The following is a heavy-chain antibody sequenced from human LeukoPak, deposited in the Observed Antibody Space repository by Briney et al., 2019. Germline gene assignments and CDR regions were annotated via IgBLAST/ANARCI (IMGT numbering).Heavy chain of an antibody. D-gene: IGHD3-10*01. CDR1: GFTLSSYR. CDR3: ARDWVAGVPFDAFDI. Sequence: SGGSLRLSCAASGFTLSSYRMSWVRQAPGKGLEWVANIKEDGSEKYYVDSVKGRFTISRDNAQNSVYLHMNSLTAEDTALYYCARDWVAGVPFDAFDIWGQGTMVSVSS. CDR2: IKEDGSEK. J-gene: IGHJ3*02. V-gene: IGHV3-7*03.